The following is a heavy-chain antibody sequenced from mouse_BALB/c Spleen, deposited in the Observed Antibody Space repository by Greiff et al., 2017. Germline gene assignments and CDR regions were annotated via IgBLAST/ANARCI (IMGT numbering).Heavy chain of an antibody. Sequence: DVKLVESGGGLVQPGGSRKLSCAASGFTFSSFGMHWVRQAPEKGLEWVAYISSGSSTIYYADTVKGRFTISRDNPKNTLFLQMTSLRSEDTAMYYCAKGYYGSLDYWGQGTSVTVSS. V-gene: IGHV5-17*02. D-gene: IGHD1-1*01. CDR3: AKGYYGSLDY. CDR1: GFTFSSFG. J-gene: IGHJ4*01. CDR2: ISSGSSTI.